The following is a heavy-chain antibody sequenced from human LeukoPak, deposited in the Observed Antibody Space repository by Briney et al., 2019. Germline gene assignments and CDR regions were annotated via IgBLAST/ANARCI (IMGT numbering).Heavy chain of an antibody. J-gene: IGHJ4*02. D-gene: IGHD6-19*01. Sequence: KSSETLSLTCTVSGYSIGGGYYWGWIRQPPGKGLEWIGSIYHSGSTYYNPSLKSRVTISVDTSKNQFSLKLSSVTAADTAVYYCARDGSDGIAMAGDFDYWGQGTLVTVSS. V-gene: IGHV4-38-2*02. CDR2: IYHSGST. CDR3: ARDGSDGIAMAGDFDY. CDR1: GYSIGGGYY.